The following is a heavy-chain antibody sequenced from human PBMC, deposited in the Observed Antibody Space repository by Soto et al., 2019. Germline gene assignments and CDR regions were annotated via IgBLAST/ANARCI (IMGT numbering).Heavy chain of an antibody. CDR1: GGSISSYY. Sequence: SETLSLTCTVSGGSISSYYWSWIRQPPGKGLEWIGYIYYSGSTNYNPSLKSRVTISVDTSKNQFSLKLSSVTAADTAVYYCARDGTGTNARGHYYYYYMDVWGKGTTVTVSS. V-gene: IGHV4-59*01. CDR3: ARDGTGTNARGHYYYYYMDV. CDR2: IYYSGST. D-gene: IGHD1-1*01. J-gene: IGHJ6*03.